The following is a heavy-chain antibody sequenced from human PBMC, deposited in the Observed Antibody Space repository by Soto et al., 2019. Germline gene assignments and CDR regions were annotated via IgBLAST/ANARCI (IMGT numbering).Heavy chain of an antibody. V-gene: IGHV1-18*01. Sequence: WASVKVSCKASGYTFTSYGISWVRQAPGQGLEWMGWISAYNGNTNYAQKLQGRVTMTTDTSTSTAYMELRSLRSDDTAVYYCAREYSSGWYSYYGMDVWGQGTTVTVSS. D-gene: IGHD6-19*01. CDR2: ISAYNGNT. CDR1: GYTFTSYG. J-gene: IGHJ6*02. CDR3: AREYSSGWYSYYGMDV.